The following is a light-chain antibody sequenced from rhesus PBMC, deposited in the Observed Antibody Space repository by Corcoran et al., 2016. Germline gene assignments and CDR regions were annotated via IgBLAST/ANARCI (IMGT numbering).Light chain of an antibody. CDR1: QGINNY. CDR2: YAS. V-gene: IGKV1-66*01. J-gene: IGKJ4*01. CDR3: QQYNNSPPT. Sequence: DIQMTQSPSSLSASVGDRVTITCRASQGINNYFSWYQQKPGKAPKTLIYYASSLETGVPSRFSGSRSGTDYTLTISSLQPEDIATYYCQQYNNSPPTFGGGTKVEIK.